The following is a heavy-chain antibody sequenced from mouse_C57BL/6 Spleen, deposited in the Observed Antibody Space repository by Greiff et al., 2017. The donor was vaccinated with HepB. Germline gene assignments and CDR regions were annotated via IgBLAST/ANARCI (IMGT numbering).Heavy chain of an antibody. Sequence: EVKLVESEGGLVQPGRSMKLSCTASGFTFSDYYMAWVRQVPEKGLEWVANINYDGSSTYYLDSLKSRFIISRDNAKNILYLQMSSLKSEDTATYYCARDGYPGMDYWGQGTSVTVSS. J-gene: IGHJ4*01. V-gene: IGHV5-16*01. D-gene: IGHD2-2*01. CDR1: GFTFSDYY. CDR2: INYDGSST. CDR3: ARDGYPGMDY.